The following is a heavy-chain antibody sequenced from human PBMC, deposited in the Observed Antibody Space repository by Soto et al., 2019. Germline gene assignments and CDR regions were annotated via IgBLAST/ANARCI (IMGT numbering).Heavy chain of an antibody. Sequence: EGQLVESGGGLVRPGGSLRVSCVASGFTFRSYEFNWVRQAPGKGLEWVSYISSSGSTIYYADSVKGRFTISRDNAKNSLYLQMNSLRAEDTAFDYCACAPHSSEYSGPDYWGQGTLVTVSS. D-gene: IGHD6-19*01. V-gene: IGHV3-48*03. CDR3: ACAPHSSEYSGPDY. CDR2: ISSSGSTI. CDR1: GFTFRSYE. J-gene: IGHJ4*02.